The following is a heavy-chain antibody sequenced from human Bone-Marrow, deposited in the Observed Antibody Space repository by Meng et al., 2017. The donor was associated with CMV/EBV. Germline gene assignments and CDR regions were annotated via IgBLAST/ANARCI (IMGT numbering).Heavy chain of an antibody. CDR3: ARRGPDYYYAMDV. D-gene: IGHD1-14*01. V-gene: IGHV1-69*05. J-gene: IGHJ6*02. CDR2: IIPIFGTA. CDR1: GGTFSSYA. Sequence: SVKDTCKASGGTFSSYAISWVRQAPGQGLEWMGGIIPIFGTANYAQKFQGRVTITTDESTSTAYMELSSLRSEDTAVYSGARRGPDYYYAMDVWGQGTTVTVSS.